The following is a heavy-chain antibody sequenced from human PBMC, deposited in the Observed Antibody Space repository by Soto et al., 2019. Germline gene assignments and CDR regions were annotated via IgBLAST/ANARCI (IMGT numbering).Heavy chain of an antibody. CDR2: IYYSGST. Sequence: ASETLSLTCTVSGGSISSGDYYWSWIRQPPGKGLEWIGYIYYSGSTYYNPSLKSRVTISVDTSKNQFSLKLSSVTAADTAVYYCARGGRRPYSRSDNWFDPWGQGTLVTVYS. CDR3: ARGGRRPYSRSDNWFDP. D-gene: IGHD6-13*01. J-gene: IGHJ5*02. V-gene: IGHV4-30-4*01. CDR1: GGSISSGDYY.